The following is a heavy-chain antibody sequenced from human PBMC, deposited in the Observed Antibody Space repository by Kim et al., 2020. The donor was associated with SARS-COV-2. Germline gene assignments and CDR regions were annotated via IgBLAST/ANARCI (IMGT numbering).Heavy chain of an antibody. CDR3: ARDQRGYPPNDAFDI. J-gene: IGHJ3*02. CDR1: GFTFSSYA. V-gene: IGHV3-30*04. Sequence: GGFLRLSCAASGFTFSSYAMHWVRQAPGKGLEWVAVISYDGSNKYYADSVKGRFTISRDNSKNTLYLQMNSLRAEDTAVYYCARDQRGYPPNDAFDIWG. D-gene: IGHD3-3*01. CDR2: ISYDGSNK.